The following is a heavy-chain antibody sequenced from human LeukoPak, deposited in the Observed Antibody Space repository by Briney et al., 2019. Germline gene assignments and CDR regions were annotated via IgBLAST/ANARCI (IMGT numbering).Heavy chain of an antibody. D-gene: IGHD5-12*01. CDR1: GGSISSGSYY. CDR2: IYTSGST. V-gene: IGHV4-61*02. Sequence: PSETLSLTCTVSGGSISSGSYYWSWIRQPAGKGLEWIGRIYTSGSTNYNPSLKSRVTISVDTSKNQFSLKLNSVTAADTAVYYCARGLVATITWPKPHYFDYWGQGTLVTVSS. CDR3: ARGLVATITWPKPHYFDY. J-gene: IGHJ4*02.